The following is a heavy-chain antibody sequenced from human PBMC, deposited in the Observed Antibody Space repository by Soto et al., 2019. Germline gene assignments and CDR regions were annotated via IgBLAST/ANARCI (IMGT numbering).Heavy chain of an antibody. D-gene: IGHD5-12*01. CDR2: INHSGST. CDR1: GGSFSGYY. CDR3: ARGGRILVATKYFDY. V-gene: IGHV4-34*01. J-gene: IGHJ4*02. Sequence: QVQLQQWGAGLLKPSETLSLTCAVYGGSFSGYYWSWIRQPPGKGLAWIGEINHSGSTNYNPSLKSRGTISVDTSKNQFSLKLSSVTAADTAVYYCARGGRILVATKYFDYWGQGTLGTVSS.